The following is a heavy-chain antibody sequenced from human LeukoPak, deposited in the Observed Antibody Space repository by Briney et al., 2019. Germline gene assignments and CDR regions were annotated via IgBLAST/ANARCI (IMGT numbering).Heavy chain of an antibody. CDR2: ISYDGSNK. Sequence: GGSLRLSCAASGFTFSSYATHWVRQAPGKGLEWVAVISYDGSNKYYADSVKGRFTISRDNSKNTLYLQMNSLRAEDTAVYYCARVDYYDSSGYYYPWGQGTLVTVSS. J-gene: IGHJ4*02. CDR1: GFTFSSYA. V-gene: IGHV3-30-3*01. CDR3: ARVDYYDSSGYYYP. D-gene: IGHD3-22*01.